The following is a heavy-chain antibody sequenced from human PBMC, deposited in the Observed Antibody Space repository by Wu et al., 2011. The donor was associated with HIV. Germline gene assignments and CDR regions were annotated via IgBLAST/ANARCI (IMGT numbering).Heavy chain of an antibody. CDR3: ARTYYDYVWGSYRYYYFDY. CDR1: GDTFSNYA. J-gene: IGHJ4*02. V-gene: IGHV1-69*15. CDR2: VIPIFGTT. Sequence: QVQLVQSGAEVKKPGSSVKVSCKASGDTFSNYAISWVRQAPGQGLEWMGRVIPIFGTTNYAQKFQGRVTITADESTSTAYMELSSLRSEDTAVYYCARTYYDYVWGSYRYYYFDYWGQGTLVTVSS. D-gene: IGHD3-16*02.